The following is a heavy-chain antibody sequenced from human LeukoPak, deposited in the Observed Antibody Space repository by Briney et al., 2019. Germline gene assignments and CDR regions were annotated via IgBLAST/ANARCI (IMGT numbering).Heavy chain of an antibody. Sequence: NPSETLSLTCTVSGGSISSYYWSWLRQPPGKGLEWIGYIYYSGSTNYNPSLKSRVTISVDTSKNQFSLKLSSVTAADTAVYYCARYNYYDSSGYAFDIWGQGTVVTVSS. CDR2: IYYSGST. CDR1: GGSISSYY. D-gene: IGHD3-22*01. V-gene: IGHV4-59*08. J-gene: IGHJ3*02. CDR3: ARYNYYDSSGYAFDI.